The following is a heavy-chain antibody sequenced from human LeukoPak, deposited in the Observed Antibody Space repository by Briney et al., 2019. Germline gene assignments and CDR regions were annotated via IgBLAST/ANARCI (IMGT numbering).Heavy chain of an antibody. D-gene: IGHD6-6*01. CDR3: ARETSSSSRRYFDY. Sequence: GGSLRLSCAASGFTFSSYSMNWVRQAPGKRLEWVSSISSSSSYIYYADSVKGRFTISRDNAKNSLYLQMNSLRAEDTAVYYCARETSSSSRRYFDYWGQGTLVTVSS. CDR2: ISSSSSYI. CDR1: GFTFSSYS. J-gene: IGHJ4*02. V-gene: IGHV3-21*01.